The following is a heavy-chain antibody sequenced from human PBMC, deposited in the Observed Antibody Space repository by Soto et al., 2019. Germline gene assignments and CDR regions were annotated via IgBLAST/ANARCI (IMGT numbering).Heavy chain of an antibody. D-gene: IGHD6-13*01. CDR3: ACPRLAAATKGYVF. J-gene: IGHJ4*02. V-gene: IGHV1-69*01. CDR1: GGAFSNYP. Sequence: QVQLVQSGAEVKRPGSSVKVSCKTSGGAFSNYPISWVRQAPGQGLEWMGEIIPMFGTRNYAQKFQGRLTITADESTSTAYMELSSRRSEDTAVYYCACPRLAAATKGYVFWGQGTLVTVSS. CDR2: IIPMFGTR.